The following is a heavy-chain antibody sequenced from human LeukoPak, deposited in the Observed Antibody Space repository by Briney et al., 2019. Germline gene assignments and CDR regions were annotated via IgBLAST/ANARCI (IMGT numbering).Heavy chain of an antibody. V-gene: IGHV3-30-3*01. J-gene: IGHJ4*02. Sequence: GRSLRLSCAASGFTFSSYAMHWVRQAPGKGLEWVAVISYDGSNKYYADSVKGRFTISRDNSKNTLYLQMNSLRAEDTAVYYCARGPGTMIVMGYYWGQGTLVTVSS. D-gene: IGHD3-22*01. CDR2: ISYDGSNK. CDR3: ARGPGTMIVMGYY. CDR1: GFTFSSYA.